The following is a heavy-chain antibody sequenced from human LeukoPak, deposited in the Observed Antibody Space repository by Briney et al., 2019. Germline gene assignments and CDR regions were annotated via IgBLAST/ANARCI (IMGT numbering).Heavy chain of an antibody. V-gene: IGHV3-23*01. CDR2: FTAGGSST. CDR1: GFTFSSYA. D-gene: IGHD2-15*01. CDR3: ARGGGLQRRYFEY. Sequence: GGSLRLSCAASGFTFSSYALSWVRQAPGKGLEWVSSFTAGGSSTYNTDSVEGRFTISRDISKNTLYMQMNSLRAEDTAIYYCARGGGLQRRYFEYWGQGTLLTVSS. J-gene: IGHJ4*02.